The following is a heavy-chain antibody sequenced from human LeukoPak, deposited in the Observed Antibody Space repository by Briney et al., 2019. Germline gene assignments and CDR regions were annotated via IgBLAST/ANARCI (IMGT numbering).Heavy chain of an antibody. CDR2: INAGNGNT. V-gene: IGHV1-3*01. CDR3: ARALYTIFGVVTPNNWFDP. CDR1: GYTFISYA. D-gene: IGHD3-3*01. J-gene: IGHJ5*02. Sequence: ASVKVSCKASGYTFISYAMHWVRQAPGQRLEWMGWINAGNGNTKYSQKFQGRVTITRDTSASTAYMELSSLRSEDTAVYYCARALYTIFGVVTPNNWFDPWGQGTLVTVSS.